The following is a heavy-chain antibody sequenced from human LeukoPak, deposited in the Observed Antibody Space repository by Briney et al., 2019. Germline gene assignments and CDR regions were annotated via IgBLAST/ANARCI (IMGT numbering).Heavy chain of an antibody. D-gene: IGHD6-19*01. J-gene: IGHJ4*02. Sequence: GGSLRLSYSASGFTVSDNYMSWVRPAPGKGLEWGSVIYSGGSTYYADSVKGRFTFSRDNSKNTLYLQMNSLRAEDTAVYYCARARPGVAGFFDCWGQGTLVTVSS. V-gene: IGHV3-53*01. CDR1: GFTVSDNY. CDR3: ARARPGVAGFFDC. CDR2: IYSGGST.